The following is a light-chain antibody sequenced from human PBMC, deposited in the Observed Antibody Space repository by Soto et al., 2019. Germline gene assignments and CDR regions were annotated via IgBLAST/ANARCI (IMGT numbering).Light chain of an antibody. V-gene: IGKV3-15*01. CDR2: DTS. CDR1: QSVSRF. CDR3: QQYDNWPPCT. J-gene: IGKJ2*02. Sequence: EIVMTQSPATLSVSPGERVTLSCGASQSVSRFLAWYQQRPGQAPRLLIYDTSTRATGVPARFSGSGSGTEFSLTISSLQSEDFAVYYCQQYDNWPPCTFGQGTTLEVK.